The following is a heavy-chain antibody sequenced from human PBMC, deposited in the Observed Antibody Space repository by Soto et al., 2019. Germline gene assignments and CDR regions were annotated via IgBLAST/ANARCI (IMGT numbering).Heavy chain of an antibody. CDR1: GFTISSSH. V-gene: IGHV3-53*01. J-gene: IGHJ4*02. Sequence: EVELVESGGGLIQPGGSLRLSCAASGFTISSSHMSWVRQAPGKGLQWVSVISNNGSISYADSVKGRFTVSRDNVKNILFLQMSSLRVEDTAVYFCARDGPTGSHFFDDWGQGTLASVS. CDR3: ARDGPTGSHFFDD. D-gene: IGHD2-8*02. CDR2: ISNNGSI.